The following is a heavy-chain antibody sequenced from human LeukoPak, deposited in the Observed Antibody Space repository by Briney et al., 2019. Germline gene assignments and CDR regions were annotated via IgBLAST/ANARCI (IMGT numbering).Heavy chain of an antibody. V-gene: IGHV3-23*01. CDR1: GCTFSKYG. D-gene: IGHD4-17*01. CDR3: SKEITLTTAFFAS. J-gene: IGHJ4*01. CDR2: ISDSGDQT. Sequence: PGGSLRLSCVASGCTFSKYGMSWVRQAPGKGLEWVSGISDSGDQTYYADSVRARYTMSRDNSKNTLYLQVNSLRAEDTALYYCSKEITLTTAFFASCGHRTLVTVSS.